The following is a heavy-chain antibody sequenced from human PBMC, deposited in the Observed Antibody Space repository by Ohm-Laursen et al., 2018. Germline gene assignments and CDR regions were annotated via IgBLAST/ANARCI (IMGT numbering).Heavy chain of an antibody. CDR3: ATGLPADDAFNI. V-gene: IGHV3-15*01. CDR2: IKRKADGETI. CDR1: GFTFSNAW. J-gene: IGHJ3*02. Sequence: SLRLSCSASGFTFSNAWMSWVRQAPGKGLEWVGRIKRKADGETIDYAAPVKDRLTISRDDSKTTLYLQMNSLKTEDTAVYYCATGLPADDAFNIWGQGTMVTVSS.